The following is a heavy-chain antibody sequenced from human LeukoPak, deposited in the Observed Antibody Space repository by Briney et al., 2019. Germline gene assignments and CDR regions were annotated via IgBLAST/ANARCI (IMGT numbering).Heavy chain of an antibody. D-gene: IGHD2-21*02. CDR2: ISSSSSYI. CDR1: GFTFSSYS. CDR3: ARDGPPSIAYCGGDCYSGGYFDY. Sequence: GGSLRLSCAASGFTFSSYSMNWVRQAPGKGLEWVSSISSSSSYIYYADSVKGRFTISRDNAKNSLYLQMNSLRAEGTAVYYCARDGPPSIAYCGGDCYSGGYFDYWGQGTLVTVSS. V-gene: IGHV3-21*01. J-gene: IGHJ4*02.